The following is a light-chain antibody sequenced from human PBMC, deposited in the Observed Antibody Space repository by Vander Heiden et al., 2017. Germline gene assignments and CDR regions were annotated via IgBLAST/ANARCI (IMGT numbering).Light chain of an antibody. Sequence: DIQMTQSPSTLAASVGDRVTITCRASQNINNWLAWYQQRPGKAPKLLIYKASTLESGVASRCSGSGSGIEFTLTISSLQPDDFATYYCHQYNSYSPSTFGQGTQVEIK. V-gene: IGKV1-5*03. CDR3: HQYNSYSPST. CDR1: QNINNW. CDR2: KAS. J-gene: IGKJ1*01.